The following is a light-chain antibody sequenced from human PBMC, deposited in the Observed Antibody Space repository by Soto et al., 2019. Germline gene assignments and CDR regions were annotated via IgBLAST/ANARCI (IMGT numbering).Light chain of an antibody. J-gene: IGLJ1*01. Sequence: QSALTQPASVSGSPGQSITISCTGTSSDVGGYNHVSWYQQHPGKAPKLMIYEVRNRPSGVSDRFSASKSGNTASLTISGLQAEDEADYYCSSYSSTCSYVFGTGTKLTVL. CDR1: SSDVGGYNH. CDR3: SSYSSTCSYV. CDR2: EVR. V-gene: IGLV2-14*01.